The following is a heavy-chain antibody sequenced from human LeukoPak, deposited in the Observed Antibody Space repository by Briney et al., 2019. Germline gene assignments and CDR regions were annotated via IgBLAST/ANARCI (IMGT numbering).Heavy chain of an antibody. CDR1: GYTFTGYY. J-gene: IGHJ6*02. CDR2: INPNSGGT. D-gene: IGHD2/OR15-2a*01. Sequence: ASVKASWEASGYTFTGYYMHWVRQAPGQGLEWMGWINPNSGGTNYAQKFQGRVTMTRDTSISTAYMELSRLRSDDTAVYYCARSLEYCEDGWDVWGQGTSVTVSS. CDR3: ARSLEYCEDGWDV. V-gene: IGHV1-2*02.